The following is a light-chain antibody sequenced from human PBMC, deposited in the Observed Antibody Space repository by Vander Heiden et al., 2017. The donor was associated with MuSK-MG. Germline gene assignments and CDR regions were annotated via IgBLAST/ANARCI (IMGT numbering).Light chain of an antibody. CDR3: QQSYRTPLT. V-gene: IGKV1-39*01. CDR1: QSISSY. CDR2: AAS. J-gene: IGKJ1*01. Sequence: DIQMTQSPSSLSASVGDRVTITCRASQSISSYLNWYQQKPGKAPKVLIYAASSFPSGVPSRFSGSGSGTDFTLTISRLQPEDFATYYCQQSYRTPLTFGQGTKVEIK.